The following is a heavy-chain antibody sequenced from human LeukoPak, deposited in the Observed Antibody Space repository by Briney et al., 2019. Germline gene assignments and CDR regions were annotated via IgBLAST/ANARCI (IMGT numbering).Heavy chain of an antibody. Sequence: EGSLRLSCAASGFTFSSYSMNWVRQAPGKGLEWVSYISSSSSTIYYADSVKGRFTISRDNAKNSLYLQMNSLRDEDTAVYYCARDGPTVKYYYGMAVWGQGTTVTVSS. CDR2: ISSSSSTI. J-gene: IGHJ6*02. CDR1: GFTFSSYS. V-gene: IGHV3-48*02. CDR3: ARDGPTVKYYYGMAV. D-gene: IGHD4-17*01.